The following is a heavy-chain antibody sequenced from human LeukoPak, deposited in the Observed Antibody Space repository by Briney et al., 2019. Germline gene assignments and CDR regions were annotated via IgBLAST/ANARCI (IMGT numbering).Heavy chain of an antibody. Sequence: GGSLRLSCAASGFTFSSYAMSWVRQAPGKGLEWVSAISGSGGSTYYADSVKGRFTISRDNSKNTLYLQMNSLRAEDTAVYYCAKVNGYCTNGVCYVLKFPDYRGQGTLVTVSS. J-gene: IGHJ4*02. CDR2: ISGSGGST. V-gene: IGHV3-23*01. CDR3: AKVNGYCTNGVCYVLKFPDY. CDR1: GFTFSSYA. D-gene: IGHD2-8*01.